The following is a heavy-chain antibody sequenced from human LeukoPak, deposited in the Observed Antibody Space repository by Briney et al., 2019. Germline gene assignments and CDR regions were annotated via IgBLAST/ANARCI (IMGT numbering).Heavy chain of an antibody. Sequence: SETLSLTCAVYGGSFSGYYWSWIRQPPGKGLEWIGEINHSGSTNCNPSLKSRVTISVDTSKTQFSLKLSSVTAADTAVYYCAASARITSHFDYWGQGTLVTVSS. CDR2: INHSGST. V-gene: IGHV4-34*01. CDR3: AASARITSHFDY. J-gene: IGHJ4*02. D-gene: IGHD1-14*01. CDR1: GGSFSGYY.